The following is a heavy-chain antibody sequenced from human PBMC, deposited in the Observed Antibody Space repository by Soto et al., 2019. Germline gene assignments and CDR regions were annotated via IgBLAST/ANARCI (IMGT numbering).Heavy chain of an antibody. CDR2: INHSGST. V-gene: IGHV4-34*01. J-gene: IGHJ6*02. D-gene: IGHD2-8*01. CDR1: GGSFSGYY. CDR3: AGRPGPDCTNGVCKPNYYYYGMDV. Sequence: PSETLSLTCAVYGGSFSGYYWSWIRQPPGKGLEWIGEINHSGSTNYNPSLKSRVTISVDTSKNQFSLKLSSVTAADTAVYYCAGRPGPDCTNGVCKPNYYYYGMDVWGQGTTVTVSS.